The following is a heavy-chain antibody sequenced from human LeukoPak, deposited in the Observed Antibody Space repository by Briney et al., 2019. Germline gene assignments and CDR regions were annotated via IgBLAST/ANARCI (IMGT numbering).Heavy chain of an antibody. CDR2: IYYSGST. J-gene: IGHJ3*02. CDR3: ARGDYEDAFDI. CDR1: GGSISSYY. Sequence: NPSETLSLTCTVSGGSISSYYWSWIRQPPGKGLEWIGYIYYSGSTNYNPSLKSRVTISVDTSKNQFSLKLSSVTAADTAVYYCARGDYEDAFDIWGQGTMVTVSS. V-gene: IGHV4-59*01. D-gene: IGHD4-17*01.